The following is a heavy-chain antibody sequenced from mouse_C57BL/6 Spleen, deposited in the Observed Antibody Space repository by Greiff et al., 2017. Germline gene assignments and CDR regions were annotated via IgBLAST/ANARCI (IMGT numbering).Heavy chain of an antibody. D-gene: IGHD2-3*01. Sequence: VQLQQSGPELVKPGASVKISCKASGYTFTDYYMNWVKQSHGKSLEWIGDINPNNGGTSYNQKFKGKATLTVDKSSSTAYMELRSLTSEDSAVYYCAKFYDSEYFDVWGTGTTVTVSS. J-gene: IGHJ1*03. CDR1: GYTFTDYY. CDR3: AKFYDSEYFDV. CDR2: INPNNGGT. V-gene: IGHV1-26*01.